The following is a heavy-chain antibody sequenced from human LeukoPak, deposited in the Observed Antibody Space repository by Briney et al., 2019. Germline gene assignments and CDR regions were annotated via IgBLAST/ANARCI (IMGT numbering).Heavy chain of an antibody. CDR1: GFTFSSFG. Sequence: GGSLRLSCTASGFTFSSFGMHWVRQAPSKGLEWVAVISYDGSNKFYADSVKGRFTISRDSSKNTLYLQMNSLRAEDTAVYYCAKEKTGSNYDWWGQGTLVTVSS. J-gene: IGHJ4*02. D-gene: IGHD1-26*01. V-gene: IGHV3-30*18. CDR3: AKEKTGSNYDW. CDR2: ISYDGSNK.